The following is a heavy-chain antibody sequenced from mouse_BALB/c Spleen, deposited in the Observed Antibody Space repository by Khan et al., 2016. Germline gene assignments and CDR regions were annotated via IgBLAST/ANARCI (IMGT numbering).Heavy chain of an antibody. CDR2: INPGSGGT. J-gene: IGHJ3*01. V-gene: IGHV1-54*01. CDR3: AGITAWLAY. Sequence: QVQLKQSGAELVRPGTSVKVSCKASGYAFTNYLIEWVKQRPGQGLEWIGVINPGSGGTNYNEKFKGKATLTADTSSSTAYMQLSSLTSEDSADYFWAGITAWLAYWGQGTLVTVSA. CDR1: GYAFTNYL. D-gene: IGHD2-4*01.